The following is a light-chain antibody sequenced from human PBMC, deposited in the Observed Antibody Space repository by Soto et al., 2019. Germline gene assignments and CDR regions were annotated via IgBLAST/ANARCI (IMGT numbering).Light chain of an antibody. CDR1: SSNIGSNA. J-gene: IGLJ3*02. Sequence: QSVLTQPPSASGTPGQRVTISCSGSSSNIGSNAVNWYQQLPGTAPTLLIYSNNQRPPGVPDRFSGSKSGTSASLAVNGLQSEDEADYYCAAWDDSLNGPLFGGGTKVTVL. V-gene: IGLV1-44*01. CDR2: SNN. CDR3: AAWDDSLNGPL.